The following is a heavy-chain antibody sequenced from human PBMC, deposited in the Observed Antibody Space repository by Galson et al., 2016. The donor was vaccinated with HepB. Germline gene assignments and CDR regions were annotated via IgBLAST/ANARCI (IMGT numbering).Heavy chain of an antibody. CDR2: ISTTVRTI. CDR3: ARELVRSAFDL. V-gene: IGHV3-11*04. Sequence: SLRLSCAASGFSFGVYYMSWIRQAPGKGLQWISYISTTVRTIYYADSVVGRFTISRDNAKNSVYLQMNSLRDDDTAVYYCARELVRSAFDLWGQGTMVTVSS. J-gene: IGHJ3*01. CDR1: GFSFGVYY. D-gene: IGHD2-21*01.